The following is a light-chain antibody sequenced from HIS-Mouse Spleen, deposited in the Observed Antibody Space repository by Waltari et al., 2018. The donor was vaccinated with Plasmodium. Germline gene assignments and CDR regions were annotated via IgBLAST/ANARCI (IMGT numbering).Light chain of an antibody. V-gene: IGKV1-27*01. CDR1: QGIRNY. CDR3: QKYNSAPWT. J-gene: IGKJ1*01. CDR2: AAS. Sequence: IQMTQSPSSLSASVGCRVTITCRASQGIRNYLSWYQKKPGKVPKLLIYAASTLQSGVPSRFSGSGSGTDFTLTISSLQPEDVATYYCQKYNSAPWTFGQGTKVEIK.